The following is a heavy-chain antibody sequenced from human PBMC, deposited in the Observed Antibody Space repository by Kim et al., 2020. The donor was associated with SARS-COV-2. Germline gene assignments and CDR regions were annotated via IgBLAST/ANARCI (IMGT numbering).Heavy chain of an antibody. V-gene: IGHV4-34*01. CDR3: ARVDDV. J-gene: IGHJ4*02. Sequence: SETLSLTCTVYGGSFSGHYWSLIRQPPGKGLEWIGEINHSGSTNYNPSLNSRVTISIDTSENQFSLRLSSVTAADTAIYYCARVDDVWDQGALVTVSS. CDR2: INHSGST. D-gene: IGHD1-1*01. CDR1: GGSFSGHY.